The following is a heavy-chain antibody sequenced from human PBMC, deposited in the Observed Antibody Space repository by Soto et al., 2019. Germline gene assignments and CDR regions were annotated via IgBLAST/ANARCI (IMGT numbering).Heavy chain of an antibody. Sequence: SETLSLTCTVSGGSISSSSYYWGWIRQPPGKGLEWIGSIYYSGSTYYNPSLKSRVTISVDTSKNQFSLKLSSVTAADTAVYYCARGYYDFWSGYDAFDIWGQGTMVTVSS. J-gene: IGHJ3*02. V-gene: IGHV4-39*07. CDR1: GGSISSSSYY. CDR2: IYYSGST. CDR3: ARGYYDFWSGYDAFDI. D-gene: IGHD3-3*01.